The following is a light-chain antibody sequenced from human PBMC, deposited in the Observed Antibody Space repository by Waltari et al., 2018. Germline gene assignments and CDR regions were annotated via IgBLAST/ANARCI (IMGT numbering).Light chain of an antibody. CDR2: DAS. J-gene: IGKJ4*01. Sequence: EVVLLPTPATLSLSPGERATLSCRASQSVNNFVGWYPQKSSQAPRLLIYDASNRAAGIPARFSGSGSGTEFTLTITSLEPEDFAIYYCQQRSNLLTFGGGTKVEIK. V-gene: IGKV3-11*01. CDR3: QQRSNLLT. CDR1: QSVNNF.